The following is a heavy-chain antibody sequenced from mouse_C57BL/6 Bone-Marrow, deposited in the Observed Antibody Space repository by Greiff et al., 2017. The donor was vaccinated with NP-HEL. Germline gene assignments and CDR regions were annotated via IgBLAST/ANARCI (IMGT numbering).Heavy chain of an antibody. CDR2: INYDGSST. Sequence: EVKLMASEGGLVQPGSSMKLSCTASGFTFSDYYMAWVRQVPEKGLEWVANINYDGSSTYYLDSLKSRFIISRDNAKNILYLQMSSLKSEDTATYYCARSGYYAMDYWGQGTSVTVSS. CDR3: ARSGYYAMDY. D-gene: IGHD3-2*02. J-gene: IGHJ4*01. CDR1: GFTFSDYY. V-gene: IGHV5-16*01.